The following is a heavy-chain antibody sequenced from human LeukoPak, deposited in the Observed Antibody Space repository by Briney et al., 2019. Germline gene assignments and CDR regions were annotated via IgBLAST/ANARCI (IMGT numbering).Heavy chain of an antibody. CDR3: ARGLGGSSGCFGY. CDR1: GFTFRSYG. J-gene: IGHJ4*02. V-gene: IGHV3-30*03. Sequence: QPGRSLRLSCAASGFTFRSYGMHWVRQAPGKGLEWVAVISYDGSNKYYADSVKGRFTISRDNSKNTLYLQMNSLRAEDTAVYYCARGLGGSSGCFGYWGQGTPVTVSS. D-gene: IGHD6-19*01. CDR2: ISYDGSNK.